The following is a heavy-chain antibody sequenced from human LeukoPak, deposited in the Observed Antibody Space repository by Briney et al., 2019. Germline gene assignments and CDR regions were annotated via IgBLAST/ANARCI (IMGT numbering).Heavy chain of an antibody. V-gene: IGHV1-69*13. J-gene: IGHJ5*02. D-gene: IGHD3-22*01. Sequence: ASVNVSCTASGGTFSSYAISWVRQAPGQGLEWMGGIIPIFGTANYAQKFQGRVTITADESTSTAYMELSSLRSEDTAVYYCARDDSSGYYRNWFDPWGQGTLVTVSS. CDR1: GGTFSSYA. CDR3: ARDDSSGYYRNWFDP. CDR2: IIPIFGTA.